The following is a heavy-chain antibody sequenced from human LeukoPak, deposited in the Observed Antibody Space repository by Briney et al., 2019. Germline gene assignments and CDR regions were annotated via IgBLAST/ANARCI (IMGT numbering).Heavy chain of an antibody. Sequence: PSETLSLTCTVSGGSISSSSYYWGWIRQPPGKGLEWIGSIYYSGSTYYNPSLKSRVTISVDTSKNQFSLKLSSVTAADTAVYYCARDFGYYYDSSFFDYWGQGTLVTVSS. CDR1: GGSISSSSYY. D-gene: IGHD3-22*01. CDR3: ARDFGYYYDSSFFDY. J-gene: IGHJ4*02. CDR2: IYYSGST. V-gene: IGHV4-39*07.